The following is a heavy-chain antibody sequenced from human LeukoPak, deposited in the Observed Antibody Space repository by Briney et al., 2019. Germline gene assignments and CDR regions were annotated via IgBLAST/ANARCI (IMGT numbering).Heavy chain of an antibody. CDR1: GFTFSSYW. Sequence: PGGSLRLSCAASGFTFSSYWMSWVRQAPGKGLEWVANIKQDGSEKYYVDSVKGRFTISRDNAKNSLYLQMNSLRAEDTAVYYCAGSGGVIASDAFGIWGQGTMVTVSS. CDR2: IKQDGSEK. D-gene: IGHD3-16*02. V-gene: IGHV3-7*01. CDR3: AGSGGVIASDAFGI. J-gene: IGHJ3*02.